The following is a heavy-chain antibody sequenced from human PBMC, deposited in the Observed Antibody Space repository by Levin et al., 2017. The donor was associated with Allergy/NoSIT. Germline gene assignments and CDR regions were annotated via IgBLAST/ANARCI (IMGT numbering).Heavy chain of an antibody. J-gene: IGHJ6*02. Sequence: PGGSLRLSCAASGFTFSTSAMYWVRQAPGKGLDWVAVISYDGSTKFYTDSVKGRFTISRDNSKSTLYLQMNNLRLEDTAVYSCARSPGYCGSTSCYGDFYYGMDGWGQGTTVTVSS. CDR1: GFTFSTSA. V-gene: IGHV3-30*04. CDR3: ARSPGYCGSTSCYGDFYYGMDG. D-gene: IGHD2-2*01. CDR2: ISYDGSTK.